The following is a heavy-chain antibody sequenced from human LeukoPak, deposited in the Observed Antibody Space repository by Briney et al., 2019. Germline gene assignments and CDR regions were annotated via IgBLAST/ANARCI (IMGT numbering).Heavy chain of an antibody. CDR3: ASCTAAAGTFDYYYMDV. CDR1: GVSIGTYY. J-gene: IGHJ6*03. V-gene: IGHV4-59*01. Sequence: PSETLSLTCTVSGVSIGTYYWSWIRQPPGKGLEWIGYIYYSGSTNYNPSLKSRVTISVDTSKNQFSLKLSSVTAADTAVYYCASCTAAAGTFDYYYMDVWGKGTTVTVSS. D-gene: IGHD6-13*01. CDR2: IYYSGST.